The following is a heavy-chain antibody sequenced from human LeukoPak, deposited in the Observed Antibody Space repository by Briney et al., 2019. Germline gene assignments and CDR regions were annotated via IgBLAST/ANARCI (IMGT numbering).Heavy chain of an antibody. V-gene: IGHV3-30*02. Sequence: GGSLRLSCAASGFTFSSYGMHWVRQAPGKGLEWVAFIRYDGSNKYYADSVKGRFTISRDNSKNTLYLQMNSLRAEDTAVYYCAKPTSTKKGIAAAGTELDYWGQGTLVTVSS. D-gene: IGHD6-13*01. CDR3: AKPTSTKKGIAAAGTELDY. CDR1: GFTFSSYG. J-gene: IGHJ4*02. CDR2: IRYDGSNK.